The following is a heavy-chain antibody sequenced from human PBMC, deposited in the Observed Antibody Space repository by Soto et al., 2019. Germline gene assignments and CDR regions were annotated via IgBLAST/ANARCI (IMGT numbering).Heavy chain of an antibody. CDR2: IKQDGSEK. CDR1: GFTFSSYW. J-gene: IGHJ4*02. CDR3: ARELSPRGAYYFDY. Sequence: EVQLVESGGGLVQPGGSLRLSCAASGFTFSSYWMSWVRQAPGKGLEWVANIKQDGSEKYYVDSVKGRFTISRDNAKNSLYLQMNSLRAEDTAVYYCARELSPRGAYYFDYWGQGTLVTVSS. D-gene: IGHD3-10*01. V-gene: IGHV3-7*01.